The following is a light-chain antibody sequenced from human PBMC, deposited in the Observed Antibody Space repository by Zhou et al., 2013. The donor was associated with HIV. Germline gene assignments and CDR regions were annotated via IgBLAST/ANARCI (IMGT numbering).Light chain of an antibody. CDR1: QTVSTTY. CDR2: GAS. CDR3: QQRNNWPMYT. J-gene: IGKJ2*01. V-gene: IGKV3D-20*02. Sequence: EIFLTQSPGTLSLSPGERATLSCRASQTVSTTYLAWYQQKPGQAPRLLIYGASTRATGIPARFSGSGSGTDFTLTISSLEPEDFAIYYCQQRNNWPMYTFGQGTKLEIK.